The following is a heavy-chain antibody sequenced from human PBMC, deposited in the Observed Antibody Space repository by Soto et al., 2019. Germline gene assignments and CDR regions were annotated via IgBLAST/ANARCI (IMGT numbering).Heavy chain of an antibody. Sequence: SETLSLTCAVSDYSISSGGYYWSWIRQHPGKGLEWIGYIYYSGSTYYNPSLKSRVTISVDTSKNQFSLKLSSVTAADTAVYYCARGEYQLLYGMDVWGQGTTVTVSS. D-gene: IGHD2-2*01. CDR2: IYYSGST. CDR1: DYSISSGGYY. V-gene: IGHV4-31*11. J-gene: IGHJ6*02. CDR3: ARGEYQLLYGMDV.